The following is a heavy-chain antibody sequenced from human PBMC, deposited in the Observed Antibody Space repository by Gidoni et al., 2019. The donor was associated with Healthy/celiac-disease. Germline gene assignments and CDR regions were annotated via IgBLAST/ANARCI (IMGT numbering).Heavy chain of an antibody. CDR3: AKDGGSSWPRHYYYGMDV. CDR1: GFTFSSYA. J-gene: IGHJ6*02. D-gene: IGHD6-13*01. Sequence: EVQLLESGGGLVQPGGSLRLSCAASGFTFSSYAMSWVRQAPGKGLEWVPAISGSGGSTYYADSVKGRFTISRDNSKNTLYLQMNSLRAEDTAVYYCAKDGGSSWPRHYYYGMDVWGQGTTVTVSS. V-gene: IGHV3-23*01. CDR2: ISGSGGST.